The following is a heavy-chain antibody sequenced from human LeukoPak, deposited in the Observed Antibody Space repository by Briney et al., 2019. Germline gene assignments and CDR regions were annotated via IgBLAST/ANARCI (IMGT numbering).Heavy chain of an antibody. Sequence: PSETLSLTCTVSGGSISSSSYYWGWIRQPPGKGLEWIGSIYYSGSTYYNPSLKGRVTISVDTSKNQFSLKLSSVTAADTAVYYCARCRVVPAAIGWFDPWGQGTMVTVSS. J-gene: IGHJ5*02. V-gene: IGHV4-39*01. CDR1: GGSISSSSYY. CDR2: IYYSGST. CDR3: ARCRVVPAAIGWFDP. D-gene: IGHD2-2*01.